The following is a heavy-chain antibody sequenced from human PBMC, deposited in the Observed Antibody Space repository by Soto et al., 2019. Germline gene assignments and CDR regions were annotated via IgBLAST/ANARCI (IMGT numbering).Heavy chain of an antibody. J-gene: IGHJ5*02. CDR1: GASISSGDYY. D-gene: IGHD3-3*01. Sequence: QVRLQESGPGLVKPSQTLSLKCTVSGASISSGDYYWSWVRQPPGKGLEWIGYIYYSGITYFNPSLKSRVAISMETSKNQFFLTLSSVTAADTAVYFCAKGVTVFGPVIRFWLDPWGQGTLVTVSS. V-gene: IGHV4-30-4*01. CDR3: AKGVTVFGPVIRFWLDP. CDR2: IYYSGIT.